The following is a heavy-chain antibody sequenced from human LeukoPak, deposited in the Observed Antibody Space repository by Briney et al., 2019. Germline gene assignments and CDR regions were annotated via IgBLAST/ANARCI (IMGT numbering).Heavy chain of an antibody. CDR2: INHSGST. V-gene: IGHV4-34*01. D-gene: IGHD2-21*01. CDR1: GGSFSGYY. CDR3: ARGGAATSILPRNAFDI. Sequence: PSETLSLTCAVYGGSFSGYYWSWIRQPPGKGLEWIGEINHSGSTNYNPSLKGRVTISVDTSKNQFSLKLSSVTAADTAVYYCARGGAATSILPRNAFDIWGQGTMVTVSS. J-gene: IGHJ3*02.